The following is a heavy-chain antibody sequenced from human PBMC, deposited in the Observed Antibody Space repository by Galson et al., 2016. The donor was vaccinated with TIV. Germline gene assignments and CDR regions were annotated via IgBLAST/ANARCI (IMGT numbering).Heavy chain of an antibody. CDR2: FDPEASKT. Sequence: SVKVSCKVSGDSLSELVMHWVRQGPGKGLEWMGGFDPEASKTVYAQKFQGRLTMTADTSRATAYMELGSLTFEDTAVYYCATVAWFPGLSLDNWGQGTLVTVSS. CDR1: GDSLSELV. D-gene: IGHD2/OR15-2a*01. J-gene: IGHJ4*02. CDR3: ATVAWFPGLSLDN. V-gene: IGHV1-24*01.